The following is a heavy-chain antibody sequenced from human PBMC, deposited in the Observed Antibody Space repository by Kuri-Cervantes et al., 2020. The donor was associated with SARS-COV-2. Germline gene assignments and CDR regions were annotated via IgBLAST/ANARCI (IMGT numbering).Heavy chain of an antibody. Sequence: GVLKISFAASGFSFSMYWMSWVRQAPGKGLEWVANIKKDGSEKYYVDSVKGRFTISRDNAKNSLYLQMNSLRAEDTAVYYCAREQWLELDAFDIWGQGTMVTVSS. J-gene: IGHJ3*02. CDR1: GFSFSMYW. V-gene: IGHV3-7*01. D-gene: IGHD6-19*01. CDR2: IKKDGSEK. CDR3: AREQWLELDAFDI.